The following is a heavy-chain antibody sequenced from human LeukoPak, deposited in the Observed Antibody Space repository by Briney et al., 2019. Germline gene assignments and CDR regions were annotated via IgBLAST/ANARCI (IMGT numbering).Heavy chain of an antibody. V-gene: IGHV4-4*07. D-gene: IGHD3-3*01. J-gene: IGHJ4*02. CDR2: IYTSGST. Sequence: SETLSLTCTVSGGSISSYYWSWIRQPAGKGLEWIGRIYTSGSTNYNPSLKSRVTISVDTSKNQFSLKLSSVTAADTAVYYCARHKRDFWSGYYFDYWGQGTLVTVSS. CDR3: ARHKRDFWSGYYFDY. CDR1: GGSISSYY.